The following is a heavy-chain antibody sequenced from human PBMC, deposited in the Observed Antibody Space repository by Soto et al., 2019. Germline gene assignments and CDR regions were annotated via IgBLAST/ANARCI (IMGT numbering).Heavy chain of an antibody. J-gene: IGHJ3*02. CDR2: ISSSSSYI. CDR3: AREPGYSSSYDAFDI. Sequence: GGSLRLSCAASGFTFSSYSMNWVRQAPGKGLEWVSSISSSSSYIYYADSVKGRFTISRDNAKNSLYLQMNSLRAEDTAVYYCAREPGYSSSYDAFDIWGQGTMVTVSS. V-gene: IGHV3-21*01. D-gene: IGHD6-13*01. CDR1: GFTFSSYS.